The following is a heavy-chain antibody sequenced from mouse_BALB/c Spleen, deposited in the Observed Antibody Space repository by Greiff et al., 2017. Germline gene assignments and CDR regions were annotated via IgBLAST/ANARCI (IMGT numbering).Heavy chain of an antibody. Sequence: EVKLVESGGDLVKPGGSLKLSCAASGFTFSSYGMSWVRQTPDKRLEWVATISSGGSYTYYPDSVKGRFTISRDNAKNTLYLQMSSLKSEDTAMYYCARHVAMDYWGQGISVTVSS. V-gene: IGHV5-6*01. J-gene: IGHJ4*01. CDR3: ARHVAMDY. CDR2: ISSGGSYT. CDR1: GFTFSSYG.